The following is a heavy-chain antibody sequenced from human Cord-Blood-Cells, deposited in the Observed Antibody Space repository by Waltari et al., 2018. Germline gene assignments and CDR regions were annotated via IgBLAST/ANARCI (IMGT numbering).Heavy chain of an antibody. CDR3: ARDTWFGELFDY. CDR1: GVTFSSYW. D-gene: IGHD3-10*01. CDR2: IKQDGSEK. J-gene: IGHJ4*02. V-gene: IGHV3-7*01. Sequence: EVQLVESGGGLVQPGGSLRLSCAASGVTFSSYWLSWVRQAPGKGLEWVANIKQDGSEKYYVDSVKGRFTISRDNAKNSLYLQMNSLRAEDTAVYYCARDTWFGELFDYWGQGTLVTVSS.